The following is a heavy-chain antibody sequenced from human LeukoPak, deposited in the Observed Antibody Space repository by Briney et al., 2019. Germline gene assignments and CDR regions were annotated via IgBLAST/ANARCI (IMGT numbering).Heavy chain of an antibody. CDR3: AKAPVTSCRGAFCYPFDY. Sequence: GGSLRLSCATSGFSFSSYAMSWVRQAPGKGLEWVSAMSSSDDGRYYAASVRGRFTISRDTFRSTLYLQMNSQRAEDAAVYYCAKAPVTSCRGAFCYPFDYWGQGTLVTVSS. CDR1: GFSFSSYA. V-gene: IGHV3-23*01. D-gene: IGHD2-15*01. J-gene: IGHJ4*02. CDR2: MSSSDDGR.